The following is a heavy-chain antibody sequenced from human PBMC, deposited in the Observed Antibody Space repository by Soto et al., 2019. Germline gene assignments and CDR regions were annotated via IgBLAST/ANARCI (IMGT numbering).Heavy chain of an antibody. D-gene: IGHD3-16*01. CDR1: GYTFTTYW. Sequence: GESLKISCKTSGYTFTTYWVGWVRQRPGEGLEWMGIIYPSDSDTRYSPSFQGHVMFSVDKSLETAYLEWSSLKTSDTAVYFCARREGVMVPFDYWGQGTQVTVSS. CDR3: ARREGVMVPFDY. V-gene: IGHV5-51*01. CDR2: IYPSDSDT. J-gene: IGHJ4*02.